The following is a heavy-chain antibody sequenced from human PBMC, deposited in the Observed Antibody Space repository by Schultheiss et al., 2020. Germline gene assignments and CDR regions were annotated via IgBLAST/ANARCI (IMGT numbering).Heavy chain of an antibody. CDR1: GFTFSNAW. CDR3: ARQGYGSGW. CDR2: IKSKTYGETT. D-gene: IGHD6-19*01. Sequence: GGSLRLSCAASGFTFSNAWMSWVRQAPGKGLEWVGRIKSKTYGETTDYAAPVKGRFTISRDNAKNLLYLQMNSLTAEDTAVYYCARQGYGSGWWGQGNLVTVSS. J-gene: IGHJ1*01. V-gene: IGHV3-15*01.